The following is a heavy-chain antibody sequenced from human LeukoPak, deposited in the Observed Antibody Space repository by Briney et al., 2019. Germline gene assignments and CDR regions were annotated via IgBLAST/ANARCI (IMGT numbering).Heavy chain of an antibody. CDR2: INTNTGNP. J-gene: IGHJ4*02. CDR3: ARVYSTGWSDY. D-gene: IGHD6-19*01. Sequence: ASVKVSCKASGYSFTSSAMNWVRQAPGQGLEWMGWINTNTGNPTYAQGFTGRFVFSLDTSVSTAYLQISSLKAEDTAVYYCARVYSTGWSDYWGQGTLVTVSS. V-gene: IGHV7-4-1*02. CDR1: GYSFTSSA.